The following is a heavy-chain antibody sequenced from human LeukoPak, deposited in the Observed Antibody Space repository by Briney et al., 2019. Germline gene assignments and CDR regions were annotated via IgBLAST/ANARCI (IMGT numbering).Heavy chain of an antibody. CDR3: ARQSDSYGSVSSSDY. J-gene: IGHJ4*02. V-gene: IGHV1-2*02. CDR1: GYIFTDYY. Sequence: ASVKVSCKASGYIFTDYYIHWVRQAPGQGLEWLGWISPNTLGRNYAQNFQGRVTMTDDTSITPAYLELSSLTSDDTGVYYCARQSDSYGSVSSSDYWGQGTLVTVSS. D-gene: IGHD3-10*01. CDR2: ISPNTLGR.